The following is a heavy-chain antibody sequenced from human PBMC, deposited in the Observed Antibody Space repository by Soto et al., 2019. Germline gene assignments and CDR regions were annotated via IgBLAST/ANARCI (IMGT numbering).Heavy chain of an antibody. D-gene: IGHD6-19*01. CDR3: ARHPGGEAVAMSFDY. V-gene: IGHV4-39*01. CDR2: IYYSGST. CDR1: GGSISSSSYY. Sequence: SETLSLTCTVSGGSISSSSYYWGWIRQPPGKGLEWIGGIYYSGSTYYNPSLKSRVTISVDTSKNQFSLKLSSVTAADTAVYYCARHPGGEAVAMSFDYWGQGTLVTVSS. J-gene: IGHJ4*02.